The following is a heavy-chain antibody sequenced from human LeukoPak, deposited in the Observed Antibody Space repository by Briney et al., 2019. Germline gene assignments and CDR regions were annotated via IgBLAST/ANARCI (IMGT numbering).Heavy chain of an antibody. CDR3: ARGYGDYWVFDY. CDR2: ISYSGST. J-gene: IGHJ4*02. CDR1: GGSISSYY. V-gene: IGHV4-59*01. Sequence: SETLSLTCTVSGGSISSYYWSWIRQPPGKGLEWMGYISYSGSTNYNPSLKSRVTISVDTSKNQFSLRLSSVTAADTAVYYCARGYGDYWVFDYWGQGTLVTVSS. D-gene: IGHD4-17*01.